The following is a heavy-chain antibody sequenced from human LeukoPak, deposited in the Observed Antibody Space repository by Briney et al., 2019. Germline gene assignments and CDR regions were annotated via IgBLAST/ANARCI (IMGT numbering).Heavy chain of an antibody. CDR3: AKDNGGRGTSFPYYYYGMDV. J-gene: IGHJ6*02. Sequence: GRSLRLSCAASGFTFDDYAMHWVRQAPGKGLEWVSSISWNSGSIGYADSVKGRFTISRDNAKNSLYLQMNSLRAEDTALYYCAKDNGGRGTSFPYYYYGMDVWGQGTTVTVSS. D-gene: IGHD1-26*01. V-gene: IGHV3-9*01. CDR1: GFTFDDYA. CDR2: ISWNSGSI.